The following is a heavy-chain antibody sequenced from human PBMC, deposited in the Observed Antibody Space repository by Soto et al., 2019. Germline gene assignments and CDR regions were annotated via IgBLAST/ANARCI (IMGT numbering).Heavy chain of an antibody. J-gene: IGHJ4*02. V-gene: IGHV3-33*01. CDR3: ARESSPYDSSGYYYSHFDY. D-gene: IGHD3-22*01. Sequence: GGSLRLSCAASGFTFSRYGMHWVRQAPGKGLDWVAVIWYDGSNKYYADSVKGRFTISRDNSKNTLYLQMNSLRAEDTAVYYCARESSPYDSSGYYYSHFDYWGQGTLVTVSS. CDR2: IWYDGSNK. CDR1: GFTFSRYG.